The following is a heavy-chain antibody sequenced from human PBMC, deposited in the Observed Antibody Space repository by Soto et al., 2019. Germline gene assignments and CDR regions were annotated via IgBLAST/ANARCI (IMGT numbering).Heavy chain of an antibody. V-gene: IGHV1-69*13. CDR2: IIPIFGTA. CDR1: GGTFSSYA. CDR3: ARRFSSENYYCYMDV. Sequence: ASVKVSCKASGGTFSSYAISWVRQAPGQGLEWMGGIIPIFGTANYAQKFQGRVTITADESTSTAYMELSSLKASDTAMYYCARRFSSENYYCYMDVWGKGTSVTVSS. D-gene: IGHD6-19*01. J-gene: IGHJ6*03.